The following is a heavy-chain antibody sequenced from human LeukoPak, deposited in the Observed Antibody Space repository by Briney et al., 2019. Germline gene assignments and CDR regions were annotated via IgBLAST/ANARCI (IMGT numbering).Heavy chain of an antibody. CDR3: AREFEGFDDYSDSYYGMDV. V-gene: IGHV1-69*04. CDR1: GGNFVTYA. CDR2: ITPIIGVR. Sequence: SVKVSCKASGGNFVTYAFSWVRQAPGQGLEWMGRITPIIGVRNYARKFQGRVIISADKSTTTVYMELSSLRSDDTAIYYCAREFEGFDDYSDSYYGMDVWGHGTTVTVSS. D-gene: IGHD4-11*01. J-gene: IGHJ6*02.